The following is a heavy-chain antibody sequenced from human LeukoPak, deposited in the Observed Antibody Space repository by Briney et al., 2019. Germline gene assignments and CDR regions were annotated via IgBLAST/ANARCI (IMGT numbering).Heavy chain of an antibody. CDR2: ISSSGSTI. Sequence: QPGGSLRLSCAASGFTFSSCEMNWVRQAPGKGLEWVSYISSSGSTIYYADSVKGRFTISRDNAKNSLYLQMNSLRAEDTAVYYCARVEYCSSTSCHENGFFDYWGQGTLVTVSS. J-gene: IGHJ4*02. D-gene: IGHD2-2*01. CDR3: ARVEYCSSTSCHENGFFDY. V-gene: IGHV3-48*03. CDR1: GFTFSSCE.